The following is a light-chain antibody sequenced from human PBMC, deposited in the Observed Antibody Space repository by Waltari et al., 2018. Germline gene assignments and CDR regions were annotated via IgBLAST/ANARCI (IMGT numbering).Light chain of an antibody. CDR2: DVS. Sequence: EIVLTQSPATLSLSPGERATLSCRASQSVSNNLAWYQQKPGQAPGLLIYDVSSRATGIPARISARGAGTDFTLTISSLEPEDSAVYYCQQRTSWPPGLSFGGGTNVEIK. J-gene: IGKJ4*01. CDR1: QSVSNN. V-gene: IGKV3-11*01. CDR3: QQRTSWPPGLS.